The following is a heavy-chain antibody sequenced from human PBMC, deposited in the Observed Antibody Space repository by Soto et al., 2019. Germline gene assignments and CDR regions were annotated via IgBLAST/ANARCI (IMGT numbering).Heavy chain of an antibody. D-gene: IGHD3-16*02. Sequence: EVRLLESGGGLVQPGGSLRLSCEGSGFTFTNYGMDWVRQAPGKGLEWISFISGAGDTTYYADSVKGRFIISRDNSKNILYLQMNSLRAEDTALYYCAKSFTQSNVWRAYRHKTHFDYWGQGALVTVTS. CDR3: AKSFTQSNVWRAYRHKTHFDY. J-gene: IGHJ4*02. CDR2: ISGAGDTT. V-gene: IGHV3-23*01. CDR1: GFTFTNYG.